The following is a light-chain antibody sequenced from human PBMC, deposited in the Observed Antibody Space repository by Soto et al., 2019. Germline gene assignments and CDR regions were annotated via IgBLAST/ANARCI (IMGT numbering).Light chain of an antibody. CDR2: RAS. J-gene: IGKJ2*01. Sequence: VMTQSPATLSVSPGERATLSCRASQNVGGSVAWYQQKPGQAPRLLIYRASTRATGIPARFSGSGSGTEFTLTISSLLSEDFAVYYCQQSRTFAQGTKLEIK. CDR3: QQSRT. V-gene: IGKV3-15*01. CDR1: QNVGGS.